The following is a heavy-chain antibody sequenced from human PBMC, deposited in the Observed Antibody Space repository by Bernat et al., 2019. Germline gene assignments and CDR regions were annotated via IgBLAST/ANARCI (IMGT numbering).Heavy chain of an antibody. V-gene: IGHV3-21*01. CDR3: ARVPIDIVVVPAAYLFDY. Sequence: EVQLVESGGGLVKPGGSLRLSCAASGFTFSSYSMNWVRQAPGKGLEWVSSISSSSSYIYYADSGKGRFTISRDNAKNSLYLQMNSLRAEDTAVYYCARVPIDIVVVPAAYLFDYWGQGTLVTVSS. CDR2: ISSSSSYI. J-gene: IGHJ4*02. D-gene: IGHD2-2*01. CDR1: GFTFSSYS.